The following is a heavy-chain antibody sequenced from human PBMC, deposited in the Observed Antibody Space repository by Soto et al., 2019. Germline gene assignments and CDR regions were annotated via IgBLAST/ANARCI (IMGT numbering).Heavy chain of an antibody. J-gene: IGHJ5*02. V-gene: IGHV5-10-1*01. CDR1: GYSFTSYW. CDR2: IDPSDSYT. D-gene: IGHD2-2*01. Sequence: GESLKISCKGSGYSFTSYWISWVRQMPGKGLEWMGRIDPSDSYTNYSPSFQGHVTISADKSISTAYLQWSSLKASDTAMYYCASSGRGVGSISLLSPGGWFDPWGQGTLVTVSS. CDR3: ASSGRGVGSISLLSPGGWFDP.